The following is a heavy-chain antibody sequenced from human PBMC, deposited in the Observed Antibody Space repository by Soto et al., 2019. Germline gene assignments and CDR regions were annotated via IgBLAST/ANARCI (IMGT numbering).Heavy chain of an antibody. CDR2: ISAYNGNT. CDR3: ARKPGVVVSPSPFDY. Sequence: QVQLVQSGAEVKKPGASVKVSCKASGYTFTSYGISWVRQAPGQGLEWMGGISAYNGNTNYAQKLQGRVTTTTDTSTSTAYMELRSLRSDDTAVYYCARKPGVVVSPSPFDYWGQGTLVTVSS. J-gene: IGHJ4*02. V-gene: IGHV1-18*01. CDR1: GYTFTSYG. D-gene: IGHD3-22*01.